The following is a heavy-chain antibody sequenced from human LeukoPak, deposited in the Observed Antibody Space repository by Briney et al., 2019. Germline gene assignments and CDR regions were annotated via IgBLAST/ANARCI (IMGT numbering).Heavy chain of an antibody. CDR1: GYTFTSYY. CDR2: INPSGGST. V-gene: IGHV1-46*01. J-gene: IGHJ3*02. Sequence: GASVKVSCKASGYTFTSYYMHWVRQAPGQGLEWMGIINPSGGSTSYAQKFQGRVTMTRDTPTSTVYTELSSLRSEDTAVYYCARDVVGNIVVVPAAPGVAFDIWGQGTMVTVSS. CDR3: ARDVVGNIVVVPAAPGVAFDI. D-gene: IGHD2-2*01.